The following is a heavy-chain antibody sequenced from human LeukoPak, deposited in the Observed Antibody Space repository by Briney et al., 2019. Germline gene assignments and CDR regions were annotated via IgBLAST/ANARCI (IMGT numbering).Heavy chain of an antibody. V-gene: IGHV4-39*07. J-gene: IGHJ5*02. Sequence: PSETLSLTCIVSGYSVSSSGYYWGWIRQPPGKGLEWIGNTYYSGTTYYNPSLKSRVTISLDTSKNQFSLNLSSVTAADTAVYYCARMSRDYGSGSYWPPGFYDPWGQGTLVTVSS. D-gene: IGHD3-10*01. CDR1: GYSVSSSGYY. CDR2: TYYSGTT. CDR3: ARMSRDYGSGSYWPPGFYDP.